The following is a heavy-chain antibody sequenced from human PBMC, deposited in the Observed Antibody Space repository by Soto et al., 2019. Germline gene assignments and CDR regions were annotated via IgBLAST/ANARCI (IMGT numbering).Heavy chain of an antibody. Sequence: QVQLVQSGAEVKKPGASVKVSCKASGYTFTSYGISWVRQAPGQGLERMGWISAYNGNTNYAQKLQGRVTMTTDTSTSTAYMELRSLRSDDTAVYYCARVGRRYDFWSGANWFDPWGQGTLVTVSS. CDR1: GYTFTSYG. CDR3: ARVGRRYDFWSGANWFDP. J-gene: IGHJ5*02. D-gene: IGHD3-3*01. V-gene: IGHV1-18*01. CDR2: ISAYNGNT.